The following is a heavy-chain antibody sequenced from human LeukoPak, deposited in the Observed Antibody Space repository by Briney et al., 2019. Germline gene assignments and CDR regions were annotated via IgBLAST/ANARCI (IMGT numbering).Heavy chain of an antibody. CDR2: VYPGDSDT. V-gene: IGHV5-51*01. CDR3: ARHXAAADGAGVDF. CDR1: GYAFTNYW. D-gene: IGHD4-17*01. Sequence: KPGESLKISCKASGYAFTNYWIGWVRQMPGKGLEWMGIVYPGDSDTRYSRSFQGQVTISADKSLTTAYLQWGILTASDTAMYYCARHXAAADGAGVDFWGQGTLVTVSS. J-gene: IGHJ4*02.